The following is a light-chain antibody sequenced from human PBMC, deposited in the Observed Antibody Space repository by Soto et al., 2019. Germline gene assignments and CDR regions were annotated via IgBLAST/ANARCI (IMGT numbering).Light chain of an antibody. Sequence: VMTPYPSTPPPPPGEGVPLSCRASQGIGDTLAWYQHKPGQTPRLLIYDTSTRATGVPARFSGSRSGPEFTLTINSLQSEDFAIYYCQPYNNWPLTFGGGTKVDI. CDR1: QGIGDT. V-gene: IGKV3-15*01. CDR2: DTS. J-gene: IGKJ4*01. CDR3: QPYNNWPLT.